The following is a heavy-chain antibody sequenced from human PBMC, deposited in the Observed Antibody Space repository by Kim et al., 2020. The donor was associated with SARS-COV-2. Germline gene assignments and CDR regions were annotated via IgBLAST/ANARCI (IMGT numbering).Heavy chain of an antibody. CDR3: ARQIAAAGNFDY. J-gene: IGHJ4*02. D-gene: IGHD6-13*01. V-gene: IGHV5-51*01. Sequence: RYSPSFQGQVTISADKSISTAYLQWSSLKASDTAMYYCARQIAAAGNFDYWGQGTLVTVSS.